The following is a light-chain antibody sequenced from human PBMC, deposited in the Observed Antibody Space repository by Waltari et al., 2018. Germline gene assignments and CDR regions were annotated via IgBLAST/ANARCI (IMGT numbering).Light chain of an antibody. CDR3: QHYVRLPAT. V-gene: IGKV3-20*01. Sequence: EIVLTQSPGSLSSSPGERVTLQCRASQSVSRALAWYQQKPGQATRLLIFGASHRATGMPDRFSGSGSETDFSLTISRLEPEDFAVYYCQHYVRLPATFGRGTKVEIK. CDR1: QSVSRA. CDR2: GAS. J-gene: IGKJ1*01.